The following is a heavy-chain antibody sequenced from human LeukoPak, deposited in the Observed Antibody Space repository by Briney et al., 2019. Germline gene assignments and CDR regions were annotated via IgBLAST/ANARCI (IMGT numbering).Heavy chain of an antibody. D-gene: IGHD6-13*01. V-gene: IGHV3-48*03. CDR1: GFTFSSYE. CDR2: ISSSSSTI. Sequence: GGSLRLSCAASGFTFSSYEMNWVRQAPGKGLEWVSYISSSSSTIYYADSVKGRFTISRDNAKNSLYLQMNSLRAEDTAVYYCARELSSWADYYYYYGMDVWGKGTTVTVSS. CDR3: ARELSSWADYYYYYGMDV. J-gene: IGHJ6*04.